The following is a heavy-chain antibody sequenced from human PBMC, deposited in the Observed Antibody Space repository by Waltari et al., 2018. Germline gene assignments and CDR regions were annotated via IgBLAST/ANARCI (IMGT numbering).Heavy chain of an antibody. D-gene: IGHD6-19*01. Sequence: QVHLVQSGAEVKKPGASVKVSCKASGYPLTSFPMHWVRQAPGQRLEWMGWINPANGDTKYSQDFQGRVTIVRDTSASTSYMELNSLRSEDMAVYYCARGRVPEISSGWGNPFDIWGQGTMVTVSS. V-gene: IGHV1-3*03. CDR3: ARGRVPEISSGWGNPFDI. CDR1: GYPLTSFP. CDR2: INPANGDT. J-gene: IGHJ3*02.